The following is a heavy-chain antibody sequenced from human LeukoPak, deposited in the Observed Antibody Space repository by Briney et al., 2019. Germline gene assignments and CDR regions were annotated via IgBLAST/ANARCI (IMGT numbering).Heavy chain of an antibody. J-gene: IGHJ4*02. CDR2: ISSNSNYI. D-gene: IGHD3-22*01. V-gene: IGHV3-21*04. CDR3: ARTRRDYYDSSGYFDY. CDR1: GFTFSSYS. Sequence: PGGSLRLSCAASGFTFSSYSMNWVRQAPGKGLEWVSSISSNSNYIYYADSVKGRCTISRDNAKNSLYLQMNSLRAEDTAVYYCARTRRDYYDSSGYFDYWGQGTLVTVSS.